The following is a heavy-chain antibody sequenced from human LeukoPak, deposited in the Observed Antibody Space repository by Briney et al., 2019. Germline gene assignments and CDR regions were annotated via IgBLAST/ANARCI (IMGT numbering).Heavy chain of an antibody. J-gene: IGHJ6*02. D-gene: IGHD3-10*01. CDR2: LNPKSGVT. CDR3: ARDPFHYGSGSPHDMDL. V-gene: IGHV1-2*02. Sequence: ASVKVSCKASGYTFTDYYMHWVRQAPGQGLEWMGWLNPKSGVTNYAQKFQGRVTMTRDASISTAYMELSSLRSDDTAVYYCARDPFHYGSGSPHDMDLWGQGTTATVSS. CDR1: GYTFTDYY.